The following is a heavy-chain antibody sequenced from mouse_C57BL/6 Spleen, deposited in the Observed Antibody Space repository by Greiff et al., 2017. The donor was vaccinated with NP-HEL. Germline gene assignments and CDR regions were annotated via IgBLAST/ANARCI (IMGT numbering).Heavy chain of an antibody. CDR3: ARIAQATHYAMDY. CDR1: GFTFSDYG. Sequence: EVRVVESGGGLVKPGGSLKLSCAASGFTFSDYGMHWVRQAPEKGLEWVAYISSGSSTIYYADTVKGRSTISRDNAKNTLFLQMTSLRSEDTAMYYCARIAQATHYAMDYWGQGTSVTVSS. D-gene: IGHD3-2*02. V-gene: IGHV5-17*01. J-gene: IGHJ4*01. CDR2: ISSGSSTI.